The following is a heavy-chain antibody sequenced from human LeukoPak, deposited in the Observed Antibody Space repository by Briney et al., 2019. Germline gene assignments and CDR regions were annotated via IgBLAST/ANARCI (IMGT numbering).Heavy chain of an antibody. Sequence: GGALRLSCAASGFTFSSYWMSWVRQAPGKGREWGANIKKEGSEKYYVDSVEGGFTISRDNAKNSLYMQRNSQRAEDTAVYYCARDGEGAYYVWGSYPTNFAYWGQGTWSPSPQ. CDR2: IKKEGSEK. J-gene: IGHJ4*02. CDR1: GFTFSSYW. D-gene: IGHD3-16*02. CDR3: ARDGEGAYYVWGSYPTNFAY. V-gene: IGHV3-7*01.